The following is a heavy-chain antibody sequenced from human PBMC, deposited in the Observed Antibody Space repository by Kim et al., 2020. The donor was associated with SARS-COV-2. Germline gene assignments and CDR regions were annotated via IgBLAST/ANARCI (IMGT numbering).Heavy chain of an antibody. CDR1: GGSFSGYY. CDR3: ARGLFYYGDYVGGMDV. Sequence: SETLSLTCAFYGGSFSGYYWRWIRQPPGKGLEWIGEINHSGSTNYNPSLKSRVTISVDTSKNQFSLKLSSVTAADTAVYYCARGLFYYGDYVGGMDVWGQGTTVTVSS. D-gene: IGHD4-17*01. V-gene: IGHV4-34*01. J-gene: IGHJ6*02. CDR2: INHSGST.